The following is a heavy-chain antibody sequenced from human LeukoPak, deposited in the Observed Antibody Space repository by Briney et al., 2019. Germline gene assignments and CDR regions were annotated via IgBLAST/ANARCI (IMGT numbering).Heavy chain of an antibody. CDR2: INPNSGGT. Sequence: ASVKVSCKASGYTFTGYYMHWVRQAPGQGLEWMGWINPNSGGTNYAQKFQGRVTMTRDTSISTAYMELSRLRSDDTAVYYCAGRAIVVVPAATYYYYGMDVWGQGTTVTVSS. CDR3: AGRAIVVVPAATYYYYGMDV. D-gene: IGHD2-2*01. J-gene: IGHJ6*02. CDR1: GYTFTGYY. V-gene: IGHV1-2*02.